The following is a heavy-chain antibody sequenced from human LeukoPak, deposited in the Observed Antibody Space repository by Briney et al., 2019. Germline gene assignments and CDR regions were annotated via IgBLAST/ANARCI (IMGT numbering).Heavy chain of an antibody. D-gene: IGHD3-10*01. CDR1: GGSISSGGYS. Sequence: SETLSLTCAVSGGSISSGGYSWSWIRQPPGKGLEWIGYIYHSGSTYYNPSLKSRVTISVDTSKTQFSPRLSSVTAADTAVYYCARSYYYAYDIWGQGTMVTVSS. J-gene: IGHJ3*02. CDR3: ARSYYYAYDI. V-gene: IGHV4-30-2*02. CDR2: IYHSGST.